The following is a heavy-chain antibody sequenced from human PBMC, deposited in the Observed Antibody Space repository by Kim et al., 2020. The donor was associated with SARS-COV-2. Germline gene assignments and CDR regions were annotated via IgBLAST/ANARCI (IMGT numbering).Heavy chain of an antibody. CDR1: GGSTNTASYY. D-gene: IGHD1-7*01. CDR3: VGAVATGTGGGYCAS. CDR2: VYHSGDS. J-gene: IGHJ4*02. V-gene: IGHV4-39*07. Sequence: SETLSLTCSVSGGSTNTASYYWGWVRQTPGKGLEWIGSVYHSGDSFYNPSLGSRLTISLDMSENRFSLKMTSMTAADTALYYCVGAVATGTGGGYCASWGQGILVTVSS.